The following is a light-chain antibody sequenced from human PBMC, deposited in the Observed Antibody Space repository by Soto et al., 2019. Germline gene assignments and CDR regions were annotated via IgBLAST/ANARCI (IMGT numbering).Light chain of an antibody. J-gene: IGLJ1*01. Sequence: LTQPASVSGSPGQSITISCTGTSSDVGSYNLVSWYQQHPGKAPKLMIYEGSKRPSGVSNRFSGSKSGNTASLTISGLQAEDEADYYCCSYAGSSTYVFVTGTKVTV. CDR3: CSYAGSSTYV. CDR2: EGS. CDR1: SSDVGSYNL. V-gene: IGLV2-23*01.